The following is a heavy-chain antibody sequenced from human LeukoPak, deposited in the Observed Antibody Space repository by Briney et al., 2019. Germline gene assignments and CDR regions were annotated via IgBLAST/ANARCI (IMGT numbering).Heavy chain of an antibody. CDR2: FDPEDGET. Sequence: ASVKVSCKVSGYTLTELSMHWVRQAPGKGLEWMGGFDPEDGETIYAQKFQGRVTMTEDTSTDTAYMELSSLRSEDTAVYYCATGRYCSGGSCYSLFDYWGQGTLVTVSS. J-gene: IGHJ4*02. D-gene: IGHD2-15*01. CDR1: GYTLTELS. CDR3: ATGRYCSGGSCYSLFDY. V-gene: IGHV1-24*01.